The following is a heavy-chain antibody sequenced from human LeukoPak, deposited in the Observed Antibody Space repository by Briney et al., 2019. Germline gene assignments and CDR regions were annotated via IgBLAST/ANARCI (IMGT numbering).Heavy chain of an antibody. CDR1: GGSFSGYY. CDR3: ARGRSWYGDSYFDY. D-gene: IGHD4-17*01. Sequence: SGTLSLTCAVYGGSFSGYYWSWIRQPPGKGLEWIGEINHSGSTNYNPSLKSRVTISVDTSKTQFSLKLSSGTAADTAVYYCARGRSWYGDSYFDYWGQGTLVTVSS. V-gene: IGHV4-34*01. J-gene: IGHJ4*02. CDR2: INHSGST.